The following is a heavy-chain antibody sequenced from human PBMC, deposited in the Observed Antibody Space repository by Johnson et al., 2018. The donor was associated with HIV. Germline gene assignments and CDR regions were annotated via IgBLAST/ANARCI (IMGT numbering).Heavy chain of an antibody. CDR2: IRYDESNK. V-gene: IGHV3-30*02. J-gene: IGHJ3*02. Sequence: VQLVESGGGVVQPGGSLRLSCAASGFTFSNYGMHWVRQAPGKGLEWVAFIRYDESNKYYADSLKGRFTISRDNSKNTLYLQMNSLRAEDTALYYCARVSDDYGGNPAAWGAFDIWGQGTMVTVSS. D-gene: IGHD4-23*01. CDR1: GFTFSNYG. CDR3: ARVSDDYGGNPAAWGAFDI.